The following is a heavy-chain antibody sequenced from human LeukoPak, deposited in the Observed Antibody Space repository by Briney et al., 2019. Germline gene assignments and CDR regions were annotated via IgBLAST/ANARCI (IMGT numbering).Heavy chain of an antibody. CDR2: IYYSGSA. CDR3: ASLKSHYYYGMDV. CDR1: GGSISSSSYY. J-gene: IGHJ6*02. Sequence: SETLSLTCTVSGGSISSSSYYWGWIRQPPGKGLEWIGSIYYSGSAYYNPALKSRVTISVDTSKNQFSLKLSSVTAADTAVYYCASLKSHYYYGMDVWGQGTTVTASS. V-gene: IGHV4-39*07.